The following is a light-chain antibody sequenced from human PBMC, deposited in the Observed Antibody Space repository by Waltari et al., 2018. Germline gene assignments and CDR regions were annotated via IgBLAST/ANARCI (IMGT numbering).Light chain of an antibody. CDR3: QSYDGTNWV. CDR2: EDH. V-gene: IGLV6-57*02. CDR1: SGSIASNY. Sequence: NFMLTQPHSVSESPGKTVTISCSGSSGSIASNYVHWYQQRPGSAPNTVIYEDHQRPSGVPDRFSGSIDSSSNSASLTISGLKTEDEADYYCQSYDGTNWVFGGGTKLTVL. J-gene: IGLJ3*02.